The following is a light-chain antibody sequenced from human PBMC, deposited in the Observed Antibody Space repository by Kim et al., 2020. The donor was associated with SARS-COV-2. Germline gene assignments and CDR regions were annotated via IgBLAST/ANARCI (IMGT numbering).Light chain of an antibody. V-gene: IGLV2-14*01. CDR2: DVS. CDR3: SSYTSSSTVV. Sequence: QSALTQPASVSGSPGQSIIISCTGTSSDVGGYNYVSWYQQHPGKAPKLMIYDVSKRPSGVSNRFSRSKSGNTASLTISGLQAEDEADYYCSSYTSSSTVVFGGGTQLTVL. J-gene: IGLJ2*01. CDR1: SSDVGGYNY.